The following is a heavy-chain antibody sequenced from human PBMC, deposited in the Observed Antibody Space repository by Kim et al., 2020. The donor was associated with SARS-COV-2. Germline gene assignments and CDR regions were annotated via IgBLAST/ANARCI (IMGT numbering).Heavy chain of an antibody. Sequence: GESLKISCKGSGYSFTSYWIGWVRQMPGKGLEWMGIIYPGDSDTRYSPSFQGQVTISADKSISTAYLQWSSLKASDTAMYYCARPVSIFGVVTLSNAFDIWGQGTMVTVSS. J-gene: IGHJ3*02. D-gene: IGHD3-3*01. V-gene: IGHV5-51*01. CDR1: GYSFTSYW. CDR2: IYPGDSDT. CDR3: ARPVSIFGVVTLSNAFDI.